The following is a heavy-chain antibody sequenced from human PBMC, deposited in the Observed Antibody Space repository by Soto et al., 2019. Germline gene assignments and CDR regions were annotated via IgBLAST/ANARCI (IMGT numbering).Heavy chain of an antibody. V-gene: IGHV3-30-3*01. CDR2: ISYDGYNA. CDR3: AITTSTVSYWFDP. J-gene: IGHJ5*02. D-gene: IGHD4-4*01. Sequence: PGGSLRLSCAASGFTFSTYAVHWVRQAPSKGLEWVAVISYDGYNAYYADSVKGRFTISKDNSKNTLFLQMDNLRAEDSAIYYCAITTSTVSYWFDPWGPGTQVTVSS. CDR1: GFTFSTYA.